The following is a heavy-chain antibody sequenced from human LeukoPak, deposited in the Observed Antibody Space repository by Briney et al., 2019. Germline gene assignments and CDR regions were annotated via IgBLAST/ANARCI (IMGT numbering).Heavy chain of an antibody. CDR3: ARGSNWYSNWFDP. CDR1: GGSIRSSPYY. CDR2: MHYGSGST. J-gene: IGHJ5*02. D-gene: IGHD1-7*01. Sequence: PSETLSLTCTVSGGSIRSSPYYWGWIRQPPGKGLEWIGSMHYGSGSTYYNPSLKSRVTITVDTSKNQFSLNLSSVTAADTAVYYCARGSNWYSNWFDPWGQGTLVTVSS. V-gene: IGHV4-39*07.